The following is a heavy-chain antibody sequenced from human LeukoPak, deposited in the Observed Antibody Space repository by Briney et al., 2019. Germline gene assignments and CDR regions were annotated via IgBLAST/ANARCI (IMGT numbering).Heavy chain of an antibody. CDR1: GGSISSGGYY. CDR3: ARGVVPAARVAFDI. CDR2: IYYSGST. Sequence: SETLSLTCTVSGGSISSGGYYWSWIRQHPGKGLEWIGYIYYSGSTYYNPSLKSRVTISVDTSKNQFSLKLSSVTAADTAVYFCARGVVPAARVAFDIWGQGTMVTVSS. J-gene: IGHJ3*02. V-gene: IGHV4-31*03. D-gene: IGHD2-2*01.